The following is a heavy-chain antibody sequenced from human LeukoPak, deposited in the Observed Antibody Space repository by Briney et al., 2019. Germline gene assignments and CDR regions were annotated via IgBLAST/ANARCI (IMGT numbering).Heavy chain of an antibody. CDR3: ARARSGPYGSGSLDAFDI. J-gene: IGHJ3*02. D-gene: IGHD3-10*01. CDR1: GGTFSSYP. V-gene: IGHV1-69*06. Sequence: ASVRVSCKASGGTFSSYPISWVRQAPGQGLEWMGGIIPMFDTADFAQKFQGRVTITADTSTSTAYMQLSSLRSEDTAVYYCARARSGPYGSGSLDAFDIWGQGTMVTVSS. CDR2: IIPMFDTA.